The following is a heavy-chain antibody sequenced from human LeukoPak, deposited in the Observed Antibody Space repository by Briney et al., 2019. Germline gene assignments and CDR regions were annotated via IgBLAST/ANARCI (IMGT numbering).Heavy chain of an antibody. D-gene: IGHD6-13*01. Sequence: SETLSLTCSVSGGILSGSSYYWGWIRQPPGKGLEWIGSIYYSGSSFYNPSLKSRVTISVDTSKNQFSLKLSSVTAADTAVYYCARLSRGSSSWYSGLNGYYYYYMDVWGKGTTVTISS. J-gene: IGHJ6*03. CDR2: IYYSGSS. CDR1: GGILSGSSYY. V-gene: IGHV4-39*07. CDR3: ARLSRGSSSWYSGLNGYYYYYMDV.